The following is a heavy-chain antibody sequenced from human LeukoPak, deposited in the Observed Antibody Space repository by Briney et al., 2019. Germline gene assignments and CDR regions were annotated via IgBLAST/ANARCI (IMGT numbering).Heavy chain of an antibody. CDR1: GGSISSSSYY. V-gene: IGHV4-39*01. Sequence: SETLSLTCTVSGGSISSSSYYWGRIRQPPGKGLEWIGSIYHSGSTYYNPSLKSRVTISVDTSKNQFSLKLSSVTAADTAVYYCARHSGGIVVVPAGYFDYWGQGTLVTVSS. CDR3: ARHSGGIVVVPAGYFDY. J-gene: IGHJ4*02. CDR2: IYHSGST. D-gene: IGHD2-2*01.